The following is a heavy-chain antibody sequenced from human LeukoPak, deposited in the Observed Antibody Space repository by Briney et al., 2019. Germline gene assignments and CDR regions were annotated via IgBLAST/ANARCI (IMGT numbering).Heavy chain of an antibody. CDR2: ISYDGSNK. J-gene: IGHJ4*02. D-gene: IGHD2-15*01. CDR3: ARDQSSLAANFDY. V-gene: IGHV3-30-3*01. CDR1: GFTFSSYA. Sequence: GRSLRLSCAASGFTFSSYAMRWVRQAPGKGLEWVAVISYDGSNKYYADSVKGRFTISRDNSKNTLYLQMNSLRPEDTAVYYCARDQSSLAANFDYWGQGTLVTVSS.